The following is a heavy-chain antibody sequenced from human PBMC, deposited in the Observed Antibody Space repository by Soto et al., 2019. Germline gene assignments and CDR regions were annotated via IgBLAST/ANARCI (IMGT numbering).Heavy chain of an antibody. CDR1: GFSFDDYA. CDR2: ISWNSGSI. J-gene: IGHJ6*02. V-gene: IGHV3-9*01. Sequence: PGGSLRLSCAASGFSFDDYAMHWVRQAPGKGLEWVSGISWNSGSIGYADSVKGRFTISRDNAKNSLYLQMNSLRAEDTAVYYCARDGADILTGYYYYYGMDVWGQGTTVTVSS. CDR3: ARDGADILTGYYYYYGMDV. D-gene: IGHD3-9*01.